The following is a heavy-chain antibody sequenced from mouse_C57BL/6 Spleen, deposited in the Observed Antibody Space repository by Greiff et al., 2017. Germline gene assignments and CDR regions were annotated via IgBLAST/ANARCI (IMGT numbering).Heavy chain of an antibody. CDR2: SRNKANDYTT. V-gene: IGHV7-1*01. CDR3: ARDEGSPGWFAY. J-gene: IGHJ3*01. Sequence: EVQLVESGGGLVQSGRSLRLSCATSGFTFSDFYMEWVRQAPGKGLEWIAASRNKANDYTTEYSASVKGRFIVSRDTSQSILYLQMNALRAEDTAIYYCARDEGSPGWFAYWGQGTLVTVSA. CDR1: GFTFSDFY.